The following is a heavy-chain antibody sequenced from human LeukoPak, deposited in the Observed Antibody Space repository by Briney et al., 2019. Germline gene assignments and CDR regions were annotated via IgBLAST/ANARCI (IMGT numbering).Heavy chain of an antibody. D-gene: IGHD3-22*01. CDR3: ARGADYYDSSGYYPFDY. Sequence: PGGSLRLSCAASGFTFSSYWMHWVRQAPGKGLVWVSRINSDGSSTSYADSVKGRFTISRDNAKNSLYLQMNSLRAEDTAVYYCARGADYYDSSGYYPFDYWGQGTLVTVSS. V-gene: IGHV3-74*01. J-gene: IGHJ4*02. CDR1: GFTFSSYW. CDR2: INSDGSST.